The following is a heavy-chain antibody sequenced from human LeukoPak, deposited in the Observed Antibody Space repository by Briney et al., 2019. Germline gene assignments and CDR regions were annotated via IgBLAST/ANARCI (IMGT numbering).Heavy chain of an antibody. D-gene: IGHD3-22*01. CDR1: GYSISSGYY. V-gene: IGHV4-38-2*02. CDR2: IYHSGST. Sequence: SETLSLTCTVSGYSISSGYYWGWIRQPPGKGLEWIGSIYHSGSTYYNPSLKSRVTISVDTSKNQFSLKLSSVTAADTAVYYCASLYDTGGIDYWGQGTLVTVSS. CDR3: ASLYDTGGIDY. J-gene: IGHJ4*02.